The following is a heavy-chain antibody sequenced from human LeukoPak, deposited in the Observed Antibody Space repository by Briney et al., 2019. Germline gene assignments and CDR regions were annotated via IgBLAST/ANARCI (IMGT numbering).Heavy chain of an antibody. D-gene: IGHD3-22*01. CDR3: AKAEDYDSSGSMSA. Sequence: GGSLRLSCAASGFTFSSYAMSWVRQAPGKGLEWVSAISGSGGSTYYADSVKGRFTISRDNSKNTLYLQMNSLRAEDTAVYYCAKAEDYDSSGSMSAWGQGTLVTVSS. V-gene: IGHV3-23*01. J-gene: IGHJ5*02. CDR1: GFTFSSYA. CDR2: ISGSGGST.